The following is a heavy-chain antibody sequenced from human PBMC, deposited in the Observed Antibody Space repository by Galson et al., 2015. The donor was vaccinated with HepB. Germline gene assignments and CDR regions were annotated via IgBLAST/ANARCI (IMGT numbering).Heavy chain of an antibody. CDR2: IIPIFGTA. Sequence: SVKVSCKASGGTFSSYAISWVRQAPGQGLEWMGGIIPIFGTANYAQKFQGRVTITADESTSTAYMELSSLRSEDTAVYYCARTTGGDYGGTVYYYYYMDVWGKGTTVTVSS. CDR3: ARTTGGDYGGTVYYYYYMDV. J-gene: IGHJ6*03. D-gene: IGHD4-23*01. CDR1: GGTFSSYA. V-gene: IGHV1-69*13.